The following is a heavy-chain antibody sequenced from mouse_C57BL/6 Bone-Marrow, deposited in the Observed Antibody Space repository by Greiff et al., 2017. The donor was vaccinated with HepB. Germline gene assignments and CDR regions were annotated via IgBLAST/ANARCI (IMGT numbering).Heavy chain of an antibody. D-gene: IGHD1-1*01. V-gene: IGHV1-64*01. J-gene: IGHJ1*03. Sequence: VQLQQPGAELVKPGASVKLSCKASGYTFTSYWMHWVKQRPGQGLEWIGMIHPNSGSTNYNEKFKSKATLTVDKSSSTAYMQLSSLTSEDSAVYYCARGGAVGALYWYFDVWGTGTTVTVSS. CDR1: GYTFTSYW. CDR2: IHPNSGST. CDR3: ARGGAVGALYWYFDV.